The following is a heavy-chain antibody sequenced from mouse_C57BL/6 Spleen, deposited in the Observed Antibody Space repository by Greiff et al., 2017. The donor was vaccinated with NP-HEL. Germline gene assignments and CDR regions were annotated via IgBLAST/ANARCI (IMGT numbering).Heavy chain of an antibody. CDR2: IWSGGST. CDR1: GFSLTSYG. CDR3: ASPYGAMFAY. Sequence: VQLVESGPGLVQPSQSLSITCTVSGFSLTSYGVHWVRQSPGKGLEWLGVIWSGGSTDYNAAFISRLSISKDNSKSQVFFKMNSLQADDTAIYYCASPYGAMFAYWGQGTLVTVSA. V-gene: IGHV2-2*01. D-gene: IGHD1-1*02. J-gene: IGHJ3*01.